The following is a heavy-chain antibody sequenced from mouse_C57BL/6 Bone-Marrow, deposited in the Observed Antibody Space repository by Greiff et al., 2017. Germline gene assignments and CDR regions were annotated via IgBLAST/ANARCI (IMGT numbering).Heavy chain of an antibody. D-gene: IGHD2-10*02. CDR3: TGYGNYYY. Sequence: EVKLMESGAELVRPGASVKLSCTASGFNIKDDYMHWVKQRPEQGLEWIGWIDPENGDTEYASKFQGKATITADTSSNTAYLQLSSLTSEDTAVYYCTGYGNYYYWGQGTTLTVSS. J-gene: IGHJ2*01. V-gene: IGHV14-4*01. CDR2: IDPENGDT. CDR1: GFNIKDDY.